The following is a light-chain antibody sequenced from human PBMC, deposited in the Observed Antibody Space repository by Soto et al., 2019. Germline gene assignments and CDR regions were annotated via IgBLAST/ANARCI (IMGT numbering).Light chain of an antibody. CDR2: GTN. J-gene: IGLJ3*02. CDR1: ASNIGAGYG. V-gene: IGLV1-40*01. CDR3: QSYDNSLSGSRV. Sequence: QSVLTQPPSVSGAPGQRVTIACTGTASNIGAGYGVHWYQQLPGTAPKLLIYGTNNRPSGVPDRFSGSKSGMSASLAITGLQAADEANYYCQSYDNSLSGSRVFGGGTKLTVL.